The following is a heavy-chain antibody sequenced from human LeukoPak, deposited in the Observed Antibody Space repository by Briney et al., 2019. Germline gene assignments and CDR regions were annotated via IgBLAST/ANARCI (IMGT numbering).Heavy chain of an antibody. J-gene: IGHJ4*02. V-gene: IGHV1-2*02. CDR3: ARVVVRDANNYKDY. D-gene: IGHD5-24*01. Sequence: GASVTVSCKASGYTFTGYYMHWVRQAPGQGLEWMGWVNPTSGGTNYAQKFQGRVTMTRDTSISTAYMELSRLRSGDTAVYYCARVVVRDANNYKDYWGQGTLVTVSS. CDR2: VNPTSGGT. CDR1: GYTFTGYY.